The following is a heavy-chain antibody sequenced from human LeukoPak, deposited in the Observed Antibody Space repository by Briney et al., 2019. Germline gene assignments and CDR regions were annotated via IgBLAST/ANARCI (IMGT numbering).Heavy chain of an antibody. Sequence: GSLRLSCAASGFTFSSYWMSWVRQAPGKGLEWVANIKQDGSEKYYVDSVKGRFTISRDNAKNSLYLQMNSLKTEDTAVYYCATFRHRSFDPWGQGTLVTVSS. V-gene: IGHV3-7*03. J-gene: IGHJ5*02. CDR1: GFTFSSYW. CDR2: IKQDGSEK. CDR3: ATFRHRSFDP. D-gene: IGHD2-21*01.